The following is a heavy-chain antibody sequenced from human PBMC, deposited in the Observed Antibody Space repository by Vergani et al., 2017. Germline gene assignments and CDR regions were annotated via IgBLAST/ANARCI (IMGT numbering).Heavy chain of an antibody. CDR2: VSFCGHT. CDR3: ARSRIYYGAESPDY. J-gene: IGHJ4*02. V-gene: IGHV4-59*02. CDR1: GASVNSHY. D-gene: IGHD3-10*01. Sequence: QVKLQESGPGLVKPSETLSLTCTVSGASVNSHYWSWIRQPPGKGLEWMGYVSFCGHTLYDPSVKVRMTISLNPSSNQFSLYLTSVTATDTAVYYCARSRIYYGAESPDYWSQGTLITVSS.